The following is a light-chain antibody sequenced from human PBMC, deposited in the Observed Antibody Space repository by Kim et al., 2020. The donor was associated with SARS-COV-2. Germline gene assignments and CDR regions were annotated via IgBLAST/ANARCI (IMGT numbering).Light chain of an antibody. Sequence: SPGDTATLSCRASQSVSSYLAWYQQKPGQAPRLLIYDASNRATGIPARFSGSGSGTDFTLTISSLEPEDFAVYYCQQRSNWPGFTFGPGTKVDIK. CDR1: QSVSSY. CDR2: DAS. V-gene: IGKV3-11*01. J-gene: IGKJ3*01. CDR3: QQRSNWPGFT.